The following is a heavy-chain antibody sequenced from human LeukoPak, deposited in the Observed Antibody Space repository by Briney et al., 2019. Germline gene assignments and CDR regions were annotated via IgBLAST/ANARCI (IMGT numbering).Heavy chain of an antibody. V-gene: IGHV3-30*02. J-gene: IGHJ4*02. Sequence: GGSLRLSCAASGFTFSSYGMHWVRQAPGKGLEWVAFIRYDGSNKYYADSVKGRFTISRDNSKNTLYLQMNSLRAEDTAVYYCAKDRASSGYYGYWGQGTLVTVSS. CDR1: GFTFSSYG. CDR2: IRYDGSNK. D-gene: IGHD3-22*01. CDR3: AKDRASSGYYGY.